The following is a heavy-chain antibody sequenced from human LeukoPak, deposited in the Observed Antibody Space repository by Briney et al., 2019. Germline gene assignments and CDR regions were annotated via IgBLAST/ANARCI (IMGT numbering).Heavy chain of an antibody. J-gene: IGHJ4*02. Sequence: SGPTLVKPTQTLTLTCTFSGFSLSTSGVGVGWIRQPPGKALEWLAVIYWNDDKRYSPSLKRRLTITKDTSKNQVVLTMTNMDPVDTATYYCAHRFGRTFDYWGQGTLVTVSS. CDR3: AHRFGRTFDY. D-gene: IGHD3/OR15-3a*01. V-gene: IGHV2-5*01. CDR1: GFSLSTSGVG. CDR2: IYWNDDK.